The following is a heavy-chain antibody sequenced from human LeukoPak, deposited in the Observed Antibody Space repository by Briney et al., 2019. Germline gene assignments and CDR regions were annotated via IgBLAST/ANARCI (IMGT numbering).Heavy chain of an antibody. J-gene: IGHJ5*02. CDR2: IYYSGST. V-gene: IGHV4-30-4*01. Sequence: PSETLSLTCTVSGGSISSGDYYWSWIRQPPGKGLEWIGYIYYSGSTYYNPSLKSRVTISVDTSKNQFSLKLSSVTAADTAVYYCARGPDTAMVNWFDPWGQGTLVTVSP. D-gene: IGHD5-18*01. CDR3: ARGPDTAMVNWFDP. CDR1: GGSISSGDYY.